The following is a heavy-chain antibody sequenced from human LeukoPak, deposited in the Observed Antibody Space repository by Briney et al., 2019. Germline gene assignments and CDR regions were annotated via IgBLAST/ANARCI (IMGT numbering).Heavy chain of an antibody. V-gene: IGHV1-69*13. J-gene: IGHJ6*02. Sequence: SVKVSCKVSGGTFSSYAISWVRQAPGQGLEWMGGIILIFGTANYAQKFQGRVTITADESTSTAYMELSSLRSEDTAVYYCARVKVATITYYYYYYGMDVWGQGTTVTVSS. CDR2: IILIFGTA. CDR3: ARVKVATITYYYYYYGMDV. CDR1: GGTFSSYA. D-gene: IGHD5-12*01.